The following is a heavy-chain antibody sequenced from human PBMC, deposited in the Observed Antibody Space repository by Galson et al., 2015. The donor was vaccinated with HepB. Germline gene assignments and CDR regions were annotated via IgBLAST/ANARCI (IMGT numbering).Heavy chain of an antibody. CDR1: GFTFNRYG. J-gene: IGHJ4*01. Sequence: SLRLSCAVSGFTFNRYGMNWVRQAPGKGLEWVALIWSNGSNRYYSNSVMGRFTISRDNSKNTLYLEMNSLRAEDTAVYYCARAMAIAAPASFDLWGHGTLVTVSS. D-gene: IGHD6-25*01. CDR2: IWSNGSNR. CDR3: ARAMAIAAPASFDL. V-gene: IGHV3-33*01.